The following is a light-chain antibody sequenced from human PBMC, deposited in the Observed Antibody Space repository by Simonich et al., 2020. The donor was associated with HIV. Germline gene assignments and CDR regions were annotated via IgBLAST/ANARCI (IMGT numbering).Light chain of an antibody. Sequence: QSALTQPASVSGSPGQSITISCPGTRSDVGGYNYVSWYQQHPGKAPKVMIYDFSKRPSGGSNRFSASKSGNTASLTISGLQAEDEADYYCSSYTSSSTLMFGGGTKLTVL. J-gene: IGLJ3*02. V-gene: IGLV2-14*01. CDR2: DFS. CDR1: RSDVGGYNY. CDR3: SSYTSSSTLM.